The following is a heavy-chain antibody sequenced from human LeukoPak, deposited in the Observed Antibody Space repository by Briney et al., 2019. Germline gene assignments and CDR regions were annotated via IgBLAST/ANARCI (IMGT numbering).Heavy chain of an antibody. CDR3: ARYQVGPDSFDY. CDR1: GGSISSYY. CDR2: IYYSGSI. V-gene: IGHV4-59*08. Sequence: PSETLSLTCTVSGGSISSYYWSWIRQPPGKGLEWIGYIYYSGSINYNPSLKSRVTISVDTSKNQFSLKLSSVTAADTALYYCARYQVGPDSFDYWGQGTLVTVSS. J-gene: IGHJ4*02.